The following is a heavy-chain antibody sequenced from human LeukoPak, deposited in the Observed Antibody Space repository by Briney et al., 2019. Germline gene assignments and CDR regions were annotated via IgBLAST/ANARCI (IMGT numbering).Heavy chain of an antibody. CDR3: ARDLLHPFWLGAAIMGAFDI. D-gene: IGHD3-9*01. CDR1: GFTFSSYE. Sequence: GGSLRLSCAASGFTFSSYEMNWVRQAPGKGLEWVSYISSSGSTIYYADSVKGRFTISRDNAKNSLYLQMNSLRAEDTAVYYCARDLLHPFWLGAAIMGAFDIWGQGTMVTVSS. J-gene: IGHJ3*02. CDR2: ISSSGSTI. V-gene: IGHV3-48*03.